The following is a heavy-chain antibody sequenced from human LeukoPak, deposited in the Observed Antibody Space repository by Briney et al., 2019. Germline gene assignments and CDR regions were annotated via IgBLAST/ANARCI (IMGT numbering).Heavy chain of an antibody. CDR2: ITLYNGNT. CDR3: ARGQRLYIVSPGGDLDP. V-gene: IGHV1-68*01. D-gene: IGHD2-21*01. CDR1: GYTFTYCS. Sequence: GASVKVSCKASGYTFTYCSLHWLQQAPGQGLERMRWITLYNGNTNYAKKFQGRLTITRDMSLRTAYMELSSLRSEDTAVYYCARGQRLYIVSPGGDLDPWGQGTLVTVSS. J-gene: IGHJ5*02.